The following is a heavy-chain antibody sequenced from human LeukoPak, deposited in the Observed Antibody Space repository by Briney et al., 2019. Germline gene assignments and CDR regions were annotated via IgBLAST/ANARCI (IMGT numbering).Heavy chain of an antibody. V-gene: IGHV3-7*03. CDR3: ARGGGLDV. D-gene: IGHD3-16*01. Sequence: SGGSLRLSCAASGFTFSSYWMNWARQAPGKGLEWVASINHNGNVNYYVDSVKGRFTTSRDNAKNSLYLQMSNLRAEDTAVYFCARGGGLDVWGRGATVTVSS. CDR1: GFTFSSYW. J-gene: IGHJ6*02. CDR2: INHNGNVN.